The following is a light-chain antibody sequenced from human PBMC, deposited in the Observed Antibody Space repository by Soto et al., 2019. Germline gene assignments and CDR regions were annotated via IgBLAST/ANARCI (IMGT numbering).Light chain of an antibody. CDR3: QQYNNWPGT. Sequence: EIVMTQSPATLSVSPGERTNLSCRASQSVSSNLAWYQQKPGQAPRLLIYGASTRATGIPASFSGSGSGTEFTLTISSLQSEDFAVYYCQQYNNWPGTFGQGTKV. CDR2: GAS. J-gene: IGKJ1*01. V-gene: IGKV3-15*01. CDR1: QSVSSN.